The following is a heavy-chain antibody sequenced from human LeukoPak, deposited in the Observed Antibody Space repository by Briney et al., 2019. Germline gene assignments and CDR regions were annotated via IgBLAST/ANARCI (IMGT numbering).Heavy chain of an antibody. CDR2: MSGSGGHT. V-gene: IGHV3-23*01. CDR3: AKERYNYGQYYFDY. J-gene: IGHJ4*02. CDR1: GFSFSSYI. D-gene: IGHD5-18*01. Sequence: AGSLRLSCVGSGFSFSSYIVSWVRQAPGKGLEWVSGMSGSGGHTYYADSVKRRFTISRDNARNTVYLQMNSLRVEDTAVYYCAKERYNYGQYYFDYWGRGTLVTVSS.